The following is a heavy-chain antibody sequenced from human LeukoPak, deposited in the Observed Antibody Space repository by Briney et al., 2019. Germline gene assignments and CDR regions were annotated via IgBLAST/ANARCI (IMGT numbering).Heavy chain of an antibody. CDR1: GYSFISYG. V-gene: IGHV1-18*01. CDR2: ISAYNGNT. D-gene: IGHD6-19*01. Sequence: ASVKVSCKASGYSFISYGITWVRQAPGQGLEWMGWISAYNGNTNYAQKLQGRVTMTTDTSTSTAYMELRSLRSGDTAVYYCARDLKRGYSSGRYSWGTGSSNDYWGQGTLVTVSS. CDR3: ARDLKRGYSSGRYSWGTGSSNDY. J-gene: IGHJ4*02.